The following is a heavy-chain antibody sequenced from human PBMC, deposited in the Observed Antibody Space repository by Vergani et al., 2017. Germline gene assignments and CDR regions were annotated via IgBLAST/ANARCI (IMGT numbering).Heavy chain of an antibody. V-gene: IGHV1-3*01. D-gene: IGHD1-26*01. CDR1: GYTFTSYA. CDR3: AKDGSYSGSYFFHYYYDGMDV. J-gene: IGHJ6*02. Sequence: QVQLVQSGAEVKKPGASVKVSCKASGYTFTSYAMHWVRQAPGQRLEWMGWINAGNGNTKYSQKFQGRVTITRDTSASTAYMELSSLRSEDTAVYYCAKDGSYSGSYFFHYYYDGMDVWGQGTTVTVSS. CDR2: INAGNGNT.